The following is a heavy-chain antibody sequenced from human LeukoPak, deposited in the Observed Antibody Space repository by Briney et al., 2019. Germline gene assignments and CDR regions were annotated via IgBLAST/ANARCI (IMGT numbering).Heavy chain of an antibody. V-gene: IGHV4-59*01. CDR3: ARLGYSSGWYYFDY. CDR1: GGSISSYY. CDR2: IYYSGST. D-gene: IGHD6-19*01. Sequence: PSETLSLTCTVSGGSISSYYWSWIRQPPGKGLEWIGYIYYSGSTNYNPSLKSRVAIPVDTSKNQFSLNLSSVTAADTAVYYCARLGYSSGWYYFDYWGQGTLVTVSS. J-gene: IGHJ4*02.